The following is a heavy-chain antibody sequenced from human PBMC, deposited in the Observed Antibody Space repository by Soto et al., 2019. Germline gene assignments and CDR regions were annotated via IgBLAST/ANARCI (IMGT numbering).Heavy chain of an antibody. D-gene: IGHD3-22*01. J-gene: IGHJ4*02. CDR1: GGSISSGGYS. Sequence: SETLSLTCAVFGGSISSGGYSRSWIRQPPGKGLEWIGYIYHSGSTYYNPSLKSRVTISVDRSKNQFSLKLSSVTAADTAVYYCARGYYDSSGYSTYYFDYWGQGTLVTVSS. CDR2: IYHSGST. CDR3: ARGYYDSSGYSTYYFDY. V-gene: IGHV4-30-2*01.